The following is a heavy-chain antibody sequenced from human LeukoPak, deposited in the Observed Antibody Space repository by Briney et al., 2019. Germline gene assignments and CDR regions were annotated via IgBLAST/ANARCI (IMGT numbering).Heavy chain of an antibody. Sequence: PPQTLSLTCTVSGGSISSGSYYWSWIRQPAGKGLEWIGRIYTSGSTNYNPSLKSRVTISVDTSKNQFSLKLTSVTAADTAVYYCARVGIRGIPETWWFDPWGQGTLVTVSS. CDR3: ARVGIRGIPETWWFDP. CDR2: IYTSGST. CDR1: GGSISSGSYY. D-gene: IGHD3-10*01. J-gene: IGHJ5*02. V-gene: IGHV4-61*02.